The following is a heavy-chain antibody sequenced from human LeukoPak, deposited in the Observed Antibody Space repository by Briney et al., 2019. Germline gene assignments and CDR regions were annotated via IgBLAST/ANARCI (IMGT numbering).Heavy chain of an antibody. V-gene: IGHV3-23*01. CDR3: ARDPNGNYVGAFDFQR. CDR2: ISGVGP. CDR1: GFIFRNYA. Sequence: GESLKISCAASGFIFRNYALTWVRQAPGRGLEWVSSISGVGPYYADSVKGRFSISRDNYKNTLYLHMTRLRAEDTAVYYCARDPNGNYVGAFDFQRWGQGTLVTVSP. D-gene: IGHD4-17*01. J-gene: IGHJ1*01.